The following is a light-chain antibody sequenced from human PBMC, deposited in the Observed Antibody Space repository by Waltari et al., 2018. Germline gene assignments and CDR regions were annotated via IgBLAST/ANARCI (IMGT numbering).Light chain of an antibody. CDR3: CSYAGNWV. Sequence: QSALTQPRSVSGSPGQSVTISCTGTSGAVDHYSYVSWYQQPPGKAPKLMIYDVSRRPSGVPDRFSGSKSGNTASLTISGLQAEDEADYYCCSYAGNWVFGGGTKLTVL. CDR1: SGAVDHYSY. J-gene: IGLJ3*02. V-gene: IGLV2-11*01. CDR2: DVS.